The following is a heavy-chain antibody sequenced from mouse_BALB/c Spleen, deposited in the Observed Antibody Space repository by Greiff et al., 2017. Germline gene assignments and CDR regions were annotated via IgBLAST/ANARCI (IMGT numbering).Heavy chain of an antibody. J-gene: IGHJ4*01. Sequence: EVQLQQSGGGLVQPGGSRKLSWAASGFTFSSFGMHWVRQAPEKGLEWVAYISSGSSTIYYADTVKGRFTISRDNPKNTLFLQMTSLRSEDTAMYYCARNANYYAMDYWGQGTSVTVSS. CDR2: ISSGSSTI. CDR1: GFTFSSFG. CDR3: ARNANYYAMDY. V-gene: IGHV5-17*02.